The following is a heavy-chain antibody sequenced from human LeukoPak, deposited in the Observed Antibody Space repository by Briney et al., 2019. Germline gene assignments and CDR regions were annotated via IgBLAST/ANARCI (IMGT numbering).Heavy chain of an antibody. CDR3: AREESSSSGYYFDY. D-gene: IGHD6-6*01. CDR1: GFTFSSYV. J-gene: IGHJ4*02. V-gene: IGHV3-30*04. Sequence: PGGSLRLSCAASGFTFSSYVMHWVRQAPGKGLEWVAIISYDGSNEYYADSVKGRFTISRDNSKNTLYLQMNSLRAADTAVYYCAREESSSSGYYFDYWGQGALVTVSS. CDR2: ISYDGSNE.